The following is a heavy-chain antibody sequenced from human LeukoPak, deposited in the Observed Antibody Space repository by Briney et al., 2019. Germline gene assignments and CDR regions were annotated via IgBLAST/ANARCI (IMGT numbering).Heavy chain of an antibody. V-gene: IGHV4-59*01. D-gene: IGHD6-13*01. CDR2: IYYNGST. J-gene: IGHJ3*02. CDR1: GGSISSYY. Sequence: SETLSLTCTVSGGSISSYYWSWIRQPPGRGLEWIGYIYYNGSTNYNPSLKSRVTISVDTSKNQFSLKLSSVTAADTAVYYCAREVAALVSRAFDIWGQGTMVTVSS. CDR3: AREVAALVSRAFDI.